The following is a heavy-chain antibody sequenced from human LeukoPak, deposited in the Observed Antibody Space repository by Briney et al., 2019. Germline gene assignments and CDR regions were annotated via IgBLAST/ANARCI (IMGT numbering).Heavy chain of an antibody. J-gene: IGHJ5*02. CDR3: ATDGAGFDT. V-gene: IGHV3-11*01. Sequence: GGSLRLSCAASGFTFNDYYMSWIRQAPGKGLEWLSYINIGGTNTHYADSVKGRFTISRDSAKKSLYLEMNNLRAEDTAVYYCATDGAGFDTWGQGVLVTVSS. CDR1: GFTFNDYY. CDR2: INIGGTNT.